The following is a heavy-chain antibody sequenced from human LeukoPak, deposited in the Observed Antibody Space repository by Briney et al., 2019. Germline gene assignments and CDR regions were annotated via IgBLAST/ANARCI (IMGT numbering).Heavy chain of an antibody. CDR3: ARGYCSSTSCPHGGY. D-gene: IGHD2-2*01. V-gene: IGHV4-38-2*01. CDR2: IYHSGST. J-gene: IGHJ4*02. CDR1: GYSISSGYY. Sequence: SETLSLTCAVSGYSISSGYYWGWIRQPPGKGLEWIGSIYHSGSTYYNPSLKSRVTISVDTSKNQLSLKLSSVTAADTAVYYCARGYCSSTSCPHGGYWGQGTLVTVSS.